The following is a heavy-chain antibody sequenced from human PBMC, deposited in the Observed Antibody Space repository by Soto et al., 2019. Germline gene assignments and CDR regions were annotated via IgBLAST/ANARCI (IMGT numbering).Heavy chain of an antibody. V-gene: IGHV1-69-2*01. D-gene: IGHD6-13*01. Sequence: EVPLVQSGAEVKKPGATVKISCKVSGYTFTDYYMHWVQQAPGKGLEWMGLVDPEDGETIYAEKFQGRVTITADTSTDTAYMELSSLRSEDTAVYYCATERYSSSWFSSGWYYFDYWGQGTLVTVSS. CDR1: GYTFTDYY. CDR2: VDPEDGET. J-gene: IGHJ4*02. CDR3: ATERYSSSWFSSGWYYFDY.